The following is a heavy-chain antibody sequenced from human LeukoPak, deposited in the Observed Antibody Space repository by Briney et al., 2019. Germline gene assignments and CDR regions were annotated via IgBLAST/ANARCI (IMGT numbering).Heavy chain of an antibody. CDR2: IYSGGST. CDR3: ARELGLRGDY. Sequence: GGSLRLSCAASGFTFSSYWMNWARQAPGKGLEWVSVIYSGGSTYYADSVKGRFTISRDNSKNTLYLQMNSLRAEDTAVYYCARELGLRGDYWGQGTLVTVSS. V-gene: IGHV3-53*01. CDR1: GFTFSSYW. J-gene: IGHJ4*02. D-gene: IGHD4-17*01.